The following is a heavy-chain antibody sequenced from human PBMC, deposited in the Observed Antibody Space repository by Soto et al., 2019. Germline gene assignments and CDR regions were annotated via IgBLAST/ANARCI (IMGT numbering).Heavy chain of an antibody. CDR2: INSDGSST. CDR3: AREGRYDFWGGYYPYYYYGMDV. D-gene: IGHD3-3*01. Sequence: GGSLRLSCAASGFTFSSYWMHWVRQAPGKGLVWVSRINSDGSSTSYADSVKGRFTISRDNAKNTLYLQMNSLRAEDTAVYYCAREGRYDFWGGYYPYYYYGMDVWGQGTTVTVSS. CDR1: GFTFSSYW. J-gene: IGHJ6*02. V-gene: IGHV3-74*01.